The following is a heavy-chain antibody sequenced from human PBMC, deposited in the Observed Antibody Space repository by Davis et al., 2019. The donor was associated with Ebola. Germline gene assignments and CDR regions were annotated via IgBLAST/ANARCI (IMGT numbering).Heavy chain of an antibody. Sequence: MPSETLSLTCTVSGGSISSYYWGWIRQPPGKGLEWIGSIYYSGSTYYNPSLKSRVTISVDTSKNQFSLKLSSVTAADTAVYYCARKIVATIRFFDYWGQGTLVTVSS. J-gene: IGHJ4*02. CDR3: ARKIVATIRFFDY. CDR2: IYYSGST. D-gene: IGHD5-12*01. V-gene: IGHV4-39*01. CDR1: GGSISSYY.